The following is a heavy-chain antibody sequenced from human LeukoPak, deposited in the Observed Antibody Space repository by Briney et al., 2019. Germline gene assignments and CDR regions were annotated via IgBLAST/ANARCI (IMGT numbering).Heavy chain of an antibody. CDR2: ISSSSYI. J-gene: IGHJ4*02. D-gene: IGHD2-2*01. CDR1: GFTFSSYS. CDR3: AREGVVPAAMSPFDY. Sequence: GGSLGLSCAASGFTFSSYSMNWVRQAPGKGLEWVSSISSSSYIYYADSVKGRFTISRDNAKNSLYLQMNSLRAEDTAVYYCAREGVVPAAMSPFDYWGQGTLVTVSS. V-gene: IGHV3-21*01.